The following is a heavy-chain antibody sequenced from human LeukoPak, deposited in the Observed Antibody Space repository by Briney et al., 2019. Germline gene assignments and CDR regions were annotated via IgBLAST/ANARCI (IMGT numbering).Heavy chain of an antibody. CDR3: ARDRLREYIYGFSSFDY. CDR2: ILYDGSNK. J-gene: IGHJ4*02. V-gene: IGHV3-30-3*01. CDR1: GFTFSSYA. Sequence: GRSLRLSCAPSGFTFSSYAMHWVRQAPGKGLEWVAFILYDGSNKYYADSVKGRFTICRDNSKNTLYLQMNSLRDETTAVYYCARDRLREYIYGFSSFDYWGQGTLVTVSS. D-gene: IGHD5-18*01.